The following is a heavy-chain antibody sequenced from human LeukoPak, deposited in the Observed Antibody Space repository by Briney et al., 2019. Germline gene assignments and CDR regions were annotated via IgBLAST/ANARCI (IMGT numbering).Heavy chain of an antibody. Sequence: GAAVTVSCKASGYSFTNYYIHWVRQAPGQGREWMGFINPAGGSTTYTQKFHGRVSVTSDMSTSSVRLELISLKSEDTAVYYFARSREYYFDYWGQGTLVAVSS. CDR2: INPAGGST. J-gene: IGHJ4*02. V-gene: IGHV1-46*01. CDR1: GYSFTNYY. D-gene: IGHD3-10*01. CDR3: ARSREYYFDY.